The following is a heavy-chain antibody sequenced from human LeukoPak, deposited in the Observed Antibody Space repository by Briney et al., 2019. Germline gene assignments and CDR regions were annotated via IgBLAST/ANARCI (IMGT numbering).Heavy chain of an antibody. CDR1: GDSISSNNYY. J-gene: IGHJ4*02. D-gene: IGHD1-7*01. Sequence: SETLSLTCTVSGDSISSNNYYWGWIRQPPGKGLEWIGSIYYGGSTYLNPSLKSRVTISVDTSKNQFSLNLSSVTAADTAVYYCASTTPIYYWGQGTLVTVSS. V-gene: IGHV4-39*01. CDR2: IYYGGST. CDR3: ASTTPIYY.